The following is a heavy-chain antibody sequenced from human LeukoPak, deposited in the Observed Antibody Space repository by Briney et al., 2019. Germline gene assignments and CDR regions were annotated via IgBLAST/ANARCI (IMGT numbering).Heavy chain of an antibody. CDR3: AKGQTFYYDSNSYYYYFDY. V-gene: IGHV3-23*01. CDR1: GFTFSSYA. J-gene: IGHJ4*02. D-gene: IGHD3-22*01. CDR2: ISGSGGNT. Sequence: PGGSLRLSCAASGFTFSSYAMHWVRQAPGKGLEWVSAISGSGGNTYYADSVKGRFTISRDNSKNTLYLRMNSLRAEDTAVYYCAKGQTFYYDSNSYYYYFDYWGQGTLVTVSS.